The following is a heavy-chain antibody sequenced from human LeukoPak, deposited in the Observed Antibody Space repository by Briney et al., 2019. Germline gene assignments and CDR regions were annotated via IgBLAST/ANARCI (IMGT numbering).Heavy chain of an antibody. V-gene: IGHV4-59*08. CDR2: IYYSGST. CDR3: ARRFSYYDFWSGYYTGGFDY. Sequence: PSETLSLTCTVSGGSISSYYWSWIRQPPGKGLEWIGYIYYSGSTNYNPSLKSRVTISVDTSKNQFSLKLRSVPAADTAVYYCARRFSYYDFWSGYYTGGFDYWGQGTLVTVSS. CDR1: GGSISSYY. D-gene: IGHD3-3*01. J-gene: IGHJ4*02.